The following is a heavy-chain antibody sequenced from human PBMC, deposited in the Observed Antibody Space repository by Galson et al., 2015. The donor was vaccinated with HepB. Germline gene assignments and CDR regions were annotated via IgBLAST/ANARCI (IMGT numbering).Heavy chain of an antibody. CDR2: INQVGSEK. V-gene: IGHV3-7*01. Sequence: SLRLSCAASGFTFSSSWMSWVRQAPGKGLEWVANINQVGSEKNYVDSVRGRFTISRDNAKNSLFLQMNSLRAEDTGIYYCARPVSSGKEKGDDWFDPWGQGTLVTVSS. CDR1: GFTFSSSW. J-gene: IGHJ5*02. CDR3: ARPVSSGKEKGDDWFDP. D-gene: IGHD3-10*01.